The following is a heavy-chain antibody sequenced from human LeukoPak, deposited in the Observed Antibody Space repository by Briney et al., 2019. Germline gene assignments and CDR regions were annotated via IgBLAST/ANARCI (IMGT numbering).Heavy chain of an antibody. Sequence: SVKVSCKASGGTFSSYAISWVRQAPGQGLEWMGGIIPIFGTANYAQKFQGRVTITADESTSTAYMELSSLRSEDTAVYYCATSPGWRTTHFFDYWGQGTLVTVSS. V-gene: IGHV1-69*13. D-gene: IGHD1-1*01. J-gene: IGHJ4*02. CDR1: GGTFSSYA. CDR2: IIPIFGTA. CDR3: ATSPGWRTTHFFDY.